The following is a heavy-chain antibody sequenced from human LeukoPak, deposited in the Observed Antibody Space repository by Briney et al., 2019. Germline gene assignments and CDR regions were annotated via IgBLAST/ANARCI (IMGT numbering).Heavy chain of an antibody. Sequence: GGSLRLSCAASGFTFSRYGMHWVRHAPGKGLEWVAFIRYDGSNKYYADSVKGRFTISRDNTKNTLYLQMNSLRAEDTAVYYCAKDDFWSGQSFDYWGQGTLVTVS. CDR3: AKDDFWSGQSFDY. J-gene: IGHJ4*02. CDR2: IRYDGSNK. V-gene: IGHV3-30*02. D-gene: IGHD3-3*01. CDR1: GFTFSRYG.